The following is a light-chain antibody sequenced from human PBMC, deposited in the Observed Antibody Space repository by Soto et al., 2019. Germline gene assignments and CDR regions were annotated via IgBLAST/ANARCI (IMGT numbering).Light chain of an antibody. CDR1: SGHSTYI. CDR2: IERSGSY. V-gene: IGLV4-60*03. CDR3: ETWDSNIPVV. J-gene: IGLJ2*01. Sequence: QAVVTQSSSASGSLGSSVKLTCTLNSGHSTYIIAWHQQQPGMAPRYLMKIERSGSYNKGSGVPDRFSGSSSGADRYLTISNLQSEDEADYYCETWDSNIPVVFGGGTKVTVL.